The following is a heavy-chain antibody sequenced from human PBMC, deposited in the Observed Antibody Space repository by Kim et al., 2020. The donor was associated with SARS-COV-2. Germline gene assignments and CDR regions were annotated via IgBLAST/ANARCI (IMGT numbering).Heavy chain of an antibody. V-gene: IGHV1-69*13. CDR1: GGTFSSYA. Sequence: SVKVSCKASGGTFSSYAISWVRQAPGQGLEWMGGIIPIFGTANYAQKFQGRVTITADESTSTAYMELSSLRSEDTAVYYCARKRYYSGSGTPFDYWGQGTLVTVSS. J-gene: IGHJ4*02. CDR2: IIPIFGTA. CDR3: ARKRYYSGSGTPFDY. D-gene: IGHD3-10*01.